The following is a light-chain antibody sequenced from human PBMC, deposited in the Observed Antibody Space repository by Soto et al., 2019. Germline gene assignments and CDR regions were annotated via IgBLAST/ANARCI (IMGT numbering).Light chain of an antibody. CDR3: QQYNDWPLT. Sequence: EIVLTQSPGTLSLSPGERATLSCRASQSVSSSHLGWYQQKPGQAPRLLIYGTSSRATGIPDRFSGSGSGADFTLTISRLEPEDFALYYCQQYNDWPLTFGQGTKVEV. CDR2: GTS. V-gene: IGKV3-20*01. J-gene: IGKJ1*01. CDR1: QSVSSSH.